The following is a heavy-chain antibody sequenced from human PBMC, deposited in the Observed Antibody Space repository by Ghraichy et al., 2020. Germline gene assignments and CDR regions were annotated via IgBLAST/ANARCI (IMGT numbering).Heavy chain of an antibody. D-gene: IGHD2-15*01. J-gene: IGHJ5*02. CDR2: ISGSGGST. CDR1: GFTFSSYA. CDR3: AKEILPVVAAARPNWFDP. Sequence: GGSLRLSCAASGFTFSSYAMSWVRQAPGKGLEWVSAISGSGGSTYYADSVKGRFTISRDNSKNTLYLQMNSLRAEDTAVYYCAKEILPVVAAARPNWFDPWGQGTLVTVSS. V-gene: IGHV3-23*01.